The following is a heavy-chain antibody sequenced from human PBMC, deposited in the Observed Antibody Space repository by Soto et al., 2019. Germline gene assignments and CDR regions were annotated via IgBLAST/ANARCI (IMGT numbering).Heavy chain of an antibody. Sequence: QVQLVQSGSEVKKPGSSVRVSCKTSGDTFSIYTISWVRQAPGQGLEWMGRVLPFLDITSYSQRFQGRVTITADRSTPTADMELTSLRSEDTAVYYCARDRDNSNWPNFDSWGQGTLVTVSS. V-gene: IGHV1-69*02. CDR1: GDTFSIYT. D-gene: IGHD6-13*01. CDR2: VLPFLDIT. J-gene: IGHJ4*02. CDR3: ARDRDNSNWPNFDS.